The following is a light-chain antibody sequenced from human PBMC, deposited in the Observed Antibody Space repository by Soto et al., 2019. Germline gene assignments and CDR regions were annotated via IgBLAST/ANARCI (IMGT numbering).Light chain of an antibody. V-gene: IGKV3-15*01. Sequence: EIVMTQSPATLSVSPGERATLSCRASQSVSSNLAWYQQKPGQAPRLLIYDASTRATGIPARFSGSGSGTEFALNIRSLQSADFAVYYCHQYNNWPQTFGQGTKVEIK. CDR3: HQYNNWPQT. CDR1: QSVSSN. CDR2: DAS. J-gene: IGKJ1*01.